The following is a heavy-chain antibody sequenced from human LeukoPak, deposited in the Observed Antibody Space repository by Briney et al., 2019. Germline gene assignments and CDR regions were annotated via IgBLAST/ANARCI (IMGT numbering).Heavy chain of an antibody. CDR3: ARGHPYDYVLGGEYNWFDP. CDR2: ISGSGGST. V-gene: IGHV3-23*01. Sequence: PGGSLRLSCAASGFTFSSYAMSWVRQAPGKGLEWVSAISGSGGSTYYADSVKGRFTISRDNSKNTLYLQMNSLRAEDTAVYYCARGHPYDYVLGGEYNWFDPWGQGTLVTVSS. CDR1: GFTFSSYA. J-gene: IGHJ5*02. D-gene: IGHD3-16*01.